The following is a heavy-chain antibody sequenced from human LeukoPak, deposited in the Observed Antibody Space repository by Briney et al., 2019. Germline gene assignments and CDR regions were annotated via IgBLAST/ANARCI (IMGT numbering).Heavy chain of an antibody. Sequence: SETLSLTCTVSGGSISSSSYYWGWIRQPPGKGLEWIGSIYYSGSTYYNPSLKSRVTISVDTSKNQFSLKLSSVTAADTAVYYCARHLIVGATHDYWGQGTLVTVSS. D-gene: IGHD1-26*01. CDR2: IYYSGST. J-gene: IGHJ4*02. V-gene: IGHV4-39*01. CDR1: GGSISSSSYY. CDR3: ARHLIVGATHDY.